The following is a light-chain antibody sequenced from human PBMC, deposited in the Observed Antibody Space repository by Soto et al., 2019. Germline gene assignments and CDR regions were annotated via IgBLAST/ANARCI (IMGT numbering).Light chain of an antibody. V-gene: IGKV1-8*01. J-gene: IGKJ1*01. Sequence: AIRMTQSPSSFSASTGDRVTITCRASQGISSYLAWYQQKPGKAPKLLIYAASTLQSGVPSRFSGSGSGTDFTLTISSLQSEDVATNYCQQYYSYPTWTFGQGTKVEIK. CDR2: AAS. CDR3: QQYYSYPTWT. CDR1: QGISSY.